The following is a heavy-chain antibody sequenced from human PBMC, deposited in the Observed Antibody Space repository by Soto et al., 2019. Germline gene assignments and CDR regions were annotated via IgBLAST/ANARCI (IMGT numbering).Heavy chain of an antibody. J-gene: IGHJ4*02. V-gene: IGHV1-46*03. Sequence: QVQLVQSGAEVKKPGASVKVSCKASGYTFTSYYMHWVRQAPGQGLEWMGIINPSGGSTSYAQKFQGRVTTTRDTSTSTGDMELSSLRSEETAVYYCARLAGTGWIDYWGQGTLVTVSS. CDR2: INPSGGST. CDR1: GYTFTSYY. D-gene: IGHD2-15*01. CDR3: ARLAGTGWIDY.